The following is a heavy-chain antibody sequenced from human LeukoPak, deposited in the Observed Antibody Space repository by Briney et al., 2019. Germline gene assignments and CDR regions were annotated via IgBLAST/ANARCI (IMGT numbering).Heavy chain of an antibody. CDR1: RFTFSSYT. CDR3: AKDQSGPN. CDR2: ISGSGDST. J-gene: IGHJ4*02. D-gene: IGHD3-3*01. V-gene: IGHV3-23*01. Sequence: AGGSLRLSCAASRFTFSSYTMSWVRQAPGKGLEWVSDISGSGDSTYYADSVKGRFTISRDNSKNTLYPQMNSLRAEDTAVYYCAKDQSGPNWGQGTLVTVSS.